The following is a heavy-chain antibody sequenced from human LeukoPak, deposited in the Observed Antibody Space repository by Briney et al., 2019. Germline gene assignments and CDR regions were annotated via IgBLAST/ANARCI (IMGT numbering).Heavy chain of an antibody. D-gene: IGHD1-26*01. CDR2: ISDSGSA. CDR1: GVSITFNS. V-gene: IGHV4-59*08. Sequence: SQTLSLTCTVSGVSITFNSWSWIRQSPGRGLEWIGYISDSGSANYNPSLKSRVTMSVDTSKNQFSLNLTSVTAADTAVYYCAKYTQWELPLHFDYWGQGTLVTVSS. J-gene: IGHJ4*02. CDR3: AKYTQWELPLHFDY.